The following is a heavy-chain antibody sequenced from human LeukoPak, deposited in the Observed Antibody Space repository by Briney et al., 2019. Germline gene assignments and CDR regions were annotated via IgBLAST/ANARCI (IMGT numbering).Heavy chain of an antibody. CDR2: ISSSGSTI. CDR1: EFIFSTYE. Sequence: GGSLRLSCVDSEFIFSTYEMNWVRQAPGKWLEWVSFISSSGSTIYYVDSVKGRFTISRDNSKNTLYLQMNSLRAEDTAVYYCANTYYYDSSGYPHDAFDIWGQGTMLTVSS. V-gene: IGHV3-48*03. D-gene: IGHD3-22*01. CDR3: ANTYYYDSSGYPHDAFDI. J-gene: IGHJ3*02.